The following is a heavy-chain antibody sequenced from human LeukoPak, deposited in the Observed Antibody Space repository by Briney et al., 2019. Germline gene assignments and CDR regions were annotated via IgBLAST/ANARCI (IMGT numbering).Heavy chain of an antibody. CDR1: GYTFTSYD. CDR2: MNPNSGNT. D-gene: IGHD2-2*01. V-gene: IGHV1-8*01. J-gene: IGHJ1*01. Sequence: ASVKVSCKASGYTFTSYDINWVRQATGQGLEWMGWMNPNSGNTGYAQKFQGRVTMTRNTSISTAYMELSSLRSEDTAVYYCARGPRSSPRRGSTSLYFQHWGQGTLVTVSS. CDR3: ARGPRSSPRRGSTSLYFQH.